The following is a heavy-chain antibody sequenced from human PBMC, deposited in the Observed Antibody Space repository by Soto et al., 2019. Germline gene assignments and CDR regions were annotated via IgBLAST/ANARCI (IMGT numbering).Heavy chain of an antibody. J-gene: IGHJ6*02. CDR2: IKSKTDGGTT. Sequence: GGSLRLSCAASGFTFSNAWMSWVRQAPGKGLEWVGRIKSKTDGGTTYYADSVKGRFTISRDNSKNTLYLQMNSLRAEDTAVYYCAKEALVGEYNYYGMDVWGQGTTVTVSS. V-gene: IGHV3-15*01. D-gene: IGHD3-10*01. CDR1: GFTFSNAW. CDR3: AKEALVGEYNYYGMDV.